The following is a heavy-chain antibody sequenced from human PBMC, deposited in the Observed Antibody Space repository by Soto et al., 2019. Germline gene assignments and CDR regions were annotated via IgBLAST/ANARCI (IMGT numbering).Heavy chain of an antibody. CDR3: LRGNSGRIGYYLDY. V-gene: IGHV3-74*01. CDR1: GFTFSSYW. CDR2: IKGDGSET. J-gene: IGHJ4*02. D-gene: IGHD5-12*01. Sequence: GGSLRLSCAASGFTFSSYWMHWVRQAPGKGLVWVSRIKGDGSETNYADSVKGRFTISRDNAKNTLYLQLNSLRAEDTAVYYCLRGNSGRIGYYLDYWGQGTRVTVSS.